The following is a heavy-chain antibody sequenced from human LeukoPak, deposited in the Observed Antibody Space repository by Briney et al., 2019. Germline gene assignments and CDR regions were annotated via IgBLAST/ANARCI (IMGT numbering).Heavy chain of an antibody. CDR1: GFTFSSYA. Sequence: GGSLRLXCAASGFTFSSYAMSWVRQAPGKGLEWVSDISGSGGSTHYADSVKGRFTMSRDNSKNTHYLQMNSLRAEDTAVYYCAKDHIGDGGYYYMDVWGRGTTVTVSS. CDR2: ISGSGGST. J-gene: IGHJ6*03. D-gene: IGHD2-21*01. CDR3: AKDHIGDGGYYYMDV. V-gene: IGHV3-23*01.